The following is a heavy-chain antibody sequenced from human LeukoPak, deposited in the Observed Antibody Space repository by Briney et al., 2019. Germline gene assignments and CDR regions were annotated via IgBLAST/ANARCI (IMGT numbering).Heavy chain of an antibody. V-gene: IGHV3-30*03. CDR1: GFTFSSYG. Sequence: QPGRSLLLPCAASGFTFSSYGMHWVRQAPGKGLEWVAVISYDGSNKYYADSVKGRFTISRDNAKNSLYLQMNSLRAEDTAVYYCARAHYVWGSYRYYDAFDIWGQGTMVTVSS. CDR3: ARAHYVWGSYRYYDAFDI. CDR2: ISYDGSNK. J-gene: IGHJ3*02. D-gene: IGHD3-16*02.